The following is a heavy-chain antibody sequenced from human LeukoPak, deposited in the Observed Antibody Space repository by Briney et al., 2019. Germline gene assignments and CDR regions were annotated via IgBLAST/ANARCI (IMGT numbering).Heavy chain of an antibody. CDR2: IAYNGRT. V-gene: IGHV4-39*07. D-gene: IGHD1-20*01. CDR3: ARSYNWNGIDG. CDR1: GGSINSGVYF. J-gene: IGHJ4*02. Sequence: SETLSLTCTVSGGSINSGVYFWGWIRQPPGQGLEWIGTIAYNGRTYYNSSLKSRVTISIDMSNIHFSLKLTSVTAADTAMYYCARSYNWNGIDGWGQGTLVTVPS.